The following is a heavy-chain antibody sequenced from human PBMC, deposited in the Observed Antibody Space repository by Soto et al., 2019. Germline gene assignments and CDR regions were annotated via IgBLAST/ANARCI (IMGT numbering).Heavy chain of an antibody. CDR2: ISGYNGNT. J-gene: IGHJ4*02. D-gene: IGHD5-18*01. CDR3: ARGGLWVTTPVDY. CDR1: GYTFTSYG. Sequence: QVQLVQSGGEVKKPGASVKVSCKASGYTFTSYGISWVRQAPGQGLEWMGWISGYNGNTNYAQKFQGRVTMTTDTSTNTAHMEQRSLRSDDPAVYYCARGGLWVTTPVDYWGQGTLVTVSS. V-gene: IGHV1-18*01.